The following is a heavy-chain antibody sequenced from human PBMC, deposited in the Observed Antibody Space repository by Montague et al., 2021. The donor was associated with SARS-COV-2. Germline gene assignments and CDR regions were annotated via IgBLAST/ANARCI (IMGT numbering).Heavy chain of an antibody. CDR2: INYGGST. J-gene: IGHJ4*02. CDR3: ARGAPGY. V-gene: IGHV4-34*01. Sequence: ETLSLTCAVYGGSFSDYHWTWIRQSPGEGLEWIGQINYGGSTKYNPSLKSRVTISIDTSKNQFSLKLTSVTAADTAVYYCARGAPGYWGQGTLVTLSS. CDR1: GGSFSDYH. D-gene: IGHD1-1*01.